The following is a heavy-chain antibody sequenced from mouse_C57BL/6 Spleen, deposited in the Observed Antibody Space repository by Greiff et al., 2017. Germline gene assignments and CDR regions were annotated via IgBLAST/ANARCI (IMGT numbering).Heavy chain of an antibody. J-gene: IGHJ2*01. CDR2: ISYDGSN. Sequence: EVQRVESGPGLVKPSQSLSLTCSVTGYSITSGYYWNWIRQFPGNKLEWMGYISYDGSNNYNPSLKNRISITRDTSKNQFFLKLNSVTTEDTATYYCARGRSDYDYCDYWGQGTTLTVSS. D-gene: IGHD2-4*01. V-gene: IGHV3-6*01. CDR1: GYSITSGYY. CDR3: ARGRSDYDYCDY.